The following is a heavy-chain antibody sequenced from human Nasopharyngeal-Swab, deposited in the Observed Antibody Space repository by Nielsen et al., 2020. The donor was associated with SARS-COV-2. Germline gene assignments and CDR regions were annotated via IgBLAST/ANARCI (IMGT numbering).Heavy chain of an antibody. CDR3: ARARNYVVVVAASQDNYYYYGMDV. D-gene: IGHD2-15*01. Sequence: GGSLRLSCAASGFTFSSYSMNWVRQAPGKGLEWVSSISSSSSYIYYADSLKGRFTISRDNAKNSLYLQMNSLRAEDTAVYYCARARNYVVVVAASQDNYYYYGMDVWGQGTTVTVSS. CDR1: GFTFSSYS. CDR2: ISSSSSYI. V-gene: IGHV3-21*01. J-gene: IGHJ6*02.